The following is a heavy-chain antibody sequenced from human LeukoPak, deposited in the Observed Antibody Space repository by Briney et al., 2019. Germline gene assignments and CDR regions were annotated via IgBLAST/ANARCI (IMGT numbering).Heavy chain of an antibody. D-gene: IGHD3-9*01. CDR2: ISYDGGNK. CDR1: GFTFSSYG. J-gene: IGHJ6*04. Sequence: GTSLRLSCAASGFTFSSYGMHWVRQAPGRGLEWVAAISYDGGNKDYGDFVKGRFTLSRDNSKETLYLQMNSLTAEDTAVYFCVRGAGNYKEFYYYGLDVWGKGTTVTVSS. V-gene: IGHV3-30*03. CDR3: VRGAGNYKEFYYYGLDV.